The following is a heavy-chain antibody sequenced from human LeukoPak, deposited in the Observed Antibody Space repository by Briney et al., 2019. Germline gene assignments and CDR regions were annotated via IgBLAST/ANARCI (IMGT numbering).Heavy chain of an antibody. CDR2: IHSTESYT. Sequence: GGSLRLSCEASGFTFWTYWMHWVRQAPGEGLVWVSRIHSTESYTAYADSVKGRFTISRDNAKNTLSLHMSSLRAEDTAIYYCVREAYGAENRSFDLWGRGTLVVVSS. V-gene: IGHV3-74*01. D-gene: IGHD4/OR15-4a*01. CDR3: VREAYGAENRSFDL. CDR1: GFTFWTYW. J-gene: IGHJ2*01.